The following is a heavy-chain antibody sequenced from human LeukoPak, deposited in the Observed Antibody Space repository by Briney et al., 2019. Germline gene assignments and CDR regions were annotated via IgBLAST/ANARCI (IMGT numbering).Heavy chain of an antibody. D-gene: IGHD6-13*01. CDR1: GGSFSGYY. CDR2: INHSGST. V-gene: IGHV4-34*01. CDR3: ARGRSSSWYYYGMDV. J-gene: IGHJ6*02. Sequence: SETLSLTCAVYGGSFSGYYWSWIRQPPGKGLEWIGEINHSGSTNYNPSLTSRVTISVDTSKNQFSLKLSSVTAADTAVYYCARGRSSSWYYYGMDVWGQGTTVTASS.